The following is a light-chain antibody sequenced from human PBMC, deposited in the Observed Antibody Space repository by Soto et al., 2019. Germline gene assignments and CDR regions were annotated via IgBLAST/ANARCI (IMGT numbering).Light chain of an antibody. Sequence: QSALTQPVSVSGSPGQTITISCTGTGSDIDAYNFVSWYQQHPGKAPKLMLYDVNIRPSGVSNRFSGSKSGNTASLTISGLQAEHEADYYCTSWTTSTTMIFGGGTKVTVL. CDR1: GSDIDAYNF. V-gene: IGLV2-14*03. CDR2: DVN. J-gene: IGLJ2*01. CDR3: TSWTTSTTMI.